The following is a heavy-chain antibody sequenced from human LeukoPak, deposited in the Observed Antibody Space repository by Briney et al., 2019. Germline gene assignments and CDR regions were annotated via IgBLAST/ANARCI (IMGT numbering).Heavy chain of an antibody. CDR2: ISYDGSNK. CDR3: AKDHLLRLSFIDY. J-gene: IGHJ4*02. Sequence: PGGSLRLSCAASGFLFISYPFHWVRQAPGKGLEWVAVISYDGSNKYYADSVKGRFTISRDNSKNTLYLQMNSLRAEDTAVYYCAKDHLLRLSFIDYWGQGTLVTVSS. D-gene: IGHD1-26*01. CDR1: GFLFISYP. V-gene: IGHV3-30*18.